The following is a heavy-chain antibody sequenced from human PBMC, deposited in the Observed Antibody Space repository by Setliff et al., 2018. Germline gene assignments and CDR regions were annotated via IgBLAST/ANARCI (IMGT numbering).Heavy chain of an antibody. V-gene: IGHV1-18*01. CDR1: GYTFTRYG. CDR3: AKGGNITRETYYYYGMDV. J-gene: IGHJ6*02. D-gene: IGHD1-20*01. CDR2: IGPYNGNT. Sequence: ASVKVSCKASGYTFTRYGISWVRQAPGKGFEWMGWIGPYNGNTYYAQKFQGRVAITTDTSTSTAYMELRSLRSDDTAVYYCAKGGNITRETYYYYGMDVRGQGTTVTVSS.